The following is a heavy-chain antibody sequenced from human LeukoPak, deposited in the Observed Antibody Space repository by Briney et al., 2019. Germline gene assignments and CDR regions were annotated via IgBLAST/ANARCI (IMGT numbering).Heavy chain of an antibody. CDR1: GFTFSTYH. CDR2: ISYDSTDI. V-gene: IGHV3-48*01. Sequence: GGXLRLSCTASGFTFSTYHMVWVRQAPGKGLECLSYISYDSTDIHYADSVRGGFAISRDNAQSSLYLQMNSLTAEDTAIYFCARVWQDYSNTDYWGQGTLVTVPS. D-gene: IGHD4-11*01. J-gene: IGHJ4*02. CDR3: ARVWQDYSNTDY.